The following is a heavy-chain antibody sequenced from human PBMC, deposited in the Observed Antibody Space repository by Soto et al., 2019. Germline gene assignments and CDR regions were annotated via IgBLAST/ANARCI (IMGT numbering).Heavy chain of an antibody. CDR1: GFTFSSSA. D-gene: IGHD3-3*01. J-gene: IGHJ6*02. Sequence: GGSLRLSCAASGFTFSSSAMSWVRQAPGRGLEWVSAISGSGAGTYYADSVKGRFTISRDNSKNTLYLQMSGLRAEDTAVYYCAKGPTIFGVVISFDYYYGMHVSGPGTTLTV. CDR3: AKGPTIFGVVISFDYYYGMHV. V-gene: IGHV3-23*01. CDR2: ISGSGAGT.